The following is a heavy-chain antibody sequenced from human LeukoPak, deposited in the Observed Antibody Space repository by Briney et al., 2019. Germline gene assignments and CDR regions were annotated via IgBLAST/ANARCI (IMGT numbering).Heavy chain of an antibody. CDR1: GFTFSDYW. V-gene: IGHV3-53*01. J-gene: IGHJ4*02. D-gene: IGHD2-2*01. Sequence: GGSLRLSCAAPGFTFSDYWMSWVRQAPGKGLEWVSVIYSGGSTYYADSVKGRFTISRDNSKNTLYLQMNSLRAEDTAVYYCAGGYCSSTSCFTYWGQGTLVTVSS. CDR3: AGGYCSSTSCFTY. CDR2: IYSGGST.